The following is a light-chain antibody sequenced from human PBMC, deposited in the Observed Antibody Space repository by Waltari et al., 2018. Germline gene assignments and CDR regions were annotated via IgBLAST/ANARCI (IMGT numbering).Light chain of an antibody. CDR1: QSISSY. CDR2: GAS. Sequence: DIQMTQSPSSLSASVGDRVTITCRASQSISSYLNWYQQKPGKAPKLLIYGASSLQSVVPSRFSGSGSGTDFTLTISSLQPEDFATYYCQQSYSTPSFGQGTKVEIK. V-gene: IGKV1-39*01. CDR3: QQSYSTPS. J-gene: IGKJ1*01.